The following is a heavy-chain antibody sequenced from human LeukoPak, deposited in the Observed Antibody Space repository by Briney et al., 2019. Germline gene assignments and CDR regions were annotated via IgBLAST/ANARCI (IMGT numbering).Heavy chain of an antibody. J-gene: IGHJ4*02. Sequence: GGSLRLSCAASGSTFSSYWMSWVRQAPGKGLEWVANIKQDGSEKYYVDSVKGRFTISRDNAKTSLYLQMNSLRAEDTAVYYCARGVLLRYFDWPELYFDYWGQGTLVTVSS. CDR3: ARGVLLRYFDWPELYFDY. D-gene: IGHD3-9*01. V-gene: IGHV3-7*01. CDR2: IKQDGSEK. CDR1: GSTFSSYW.